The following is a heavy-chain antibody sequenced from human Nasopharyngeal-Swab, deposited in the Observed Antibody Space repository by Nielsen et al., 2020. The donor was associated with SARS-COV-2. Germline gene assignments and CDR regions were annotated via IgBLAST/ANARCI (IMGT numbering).Heavy chain of an antibody. CDR2: IYYSGST. Sequence: WIRQPPGKGLEWIGSIYYSGSTYYNPSLKSRVTISVDTSKNQFSLKLSSVTAADTAVYYCASHDYGDYGVVDYRGQGTLVTVSS. J-gene: IGHJ4*02. V-gene: IGHV4-39*01. D-gene: IGHD4-17*01. CDR3: ASHDYGDYGVVDY.